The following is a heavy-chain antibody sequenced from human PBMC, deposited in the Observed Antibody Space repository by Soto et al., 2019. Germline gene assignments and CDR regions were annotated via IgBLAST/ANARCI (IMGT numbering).Heavy chain of an antibody. CDR1: GGTFSSYA. CDR3: ARRCITMVRGVTTNWFDP. D-gene: IGHD3-10*01. V-gene: IGHV1-69*12. Sequence: QVQLVQSGAEVKKPGSSVKVSCKASGGTFSSYAISWVRQAPGQGLEWMGGIIPIFGTANYAQKFQGRVTITADDSTSTAYMELSSLRSEDTAVYYCARRCITMVRGVTTNWFDPWGQGTLVTVSS. J-gene: IGHJ5*02. CDR2: IIPIFGTA.